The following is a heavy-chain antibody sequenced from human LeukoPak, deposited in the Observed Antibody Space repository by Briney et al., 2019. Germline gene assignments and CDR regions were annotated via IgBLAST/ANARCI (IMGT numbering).Heavy chain of an antibody. CDR3: ARDRSIWGFGESCWFDP. D-gene: IGHD3-10*01. V-gene: IGHV4-59*12. J-gene: IGHJ5*02. Sequence: SETLSLTCTVSGGSITSYYWSWIRQPPGKGLEWIGSIYYSGSTNYNPSLKSRVTMSVDTSKNQFSLKLSSVTAADTAVYYCARDRSIWGFGESCWFDPWGQGTLVTVSS. CDR1: GGSITSYY. CDR2: IYYSGST.